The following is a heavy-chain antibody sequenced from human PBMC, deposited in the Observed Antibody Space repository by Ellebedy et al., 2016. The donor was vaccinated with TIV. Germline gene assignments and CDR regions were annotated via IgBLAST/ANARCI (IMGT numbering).Heavy chain of an antibody. J-gene: IGHJ4*02. CDR1: GYTFTSYD. CDR3: ARGYYYDSSGYPTASLEYYFDY. CDR2: MNTNSGNT. V-gene: IGHV1-8*01. D-gene: IGHD3-22*01. Sequence: AASVKVSCKASGYTFTSYDINWVRQATGQGLEWMGWMNTNSGNTGYAQKFQGRVTMTRNTSISTAYMELSSLRSEDTAVYSCARGYYYDSSGYPTASLEYYFDYWGQGTLVTVSS.